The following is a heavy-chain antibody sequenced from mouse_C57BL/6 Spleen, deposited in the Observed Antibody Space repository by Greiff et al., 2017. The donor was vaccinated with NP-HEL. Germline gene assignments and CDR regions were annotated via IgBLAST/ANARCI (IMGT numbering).Heavy chain of an antibody. CDR1: GYTFTDYE. J-gene: IGHJ2*01. CDR2: IDPETGGT. V-gene: IGHV1-15*01. Sequence: VKLQQSGAELVRPGASVTLSCKASGYTFTDYEMHWVKQTPVHGLEWIGAIDPETGGTAYNQKFKGKAILTADKSSSTAYMELRSLTSEDSAVYYCTRSDYGSSYVGYWGQGTTLTVSS. CDR3: TRSDYGSSYVGY. D-gene: IGHD1-1*01.